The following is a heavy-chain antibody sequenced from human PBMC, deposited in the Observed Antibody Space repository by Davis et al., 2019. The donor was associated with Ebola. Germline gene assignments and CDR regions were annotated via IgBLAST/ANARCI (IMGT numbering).Heavy chain of an antibody. Sequence: AASVKVSCKASGYTFSNYDRHWVRQAAGQGPEWMGLINPSGGRTMYPQKFQGRVTMTSDTSTSTVSMELSSLGSDDTAVYYCVRDSGNGYRTPNISYLDVWGRGTTVTVSS. J-gene: IGHJ6*03. V-gene: IGHV1-46*01. D-gene: IGHD5-24*01. CDR3: VRDSGNGYRTPNISYLDV. CDR2: INPSGGRT. CDR1: GYTFSNYD.